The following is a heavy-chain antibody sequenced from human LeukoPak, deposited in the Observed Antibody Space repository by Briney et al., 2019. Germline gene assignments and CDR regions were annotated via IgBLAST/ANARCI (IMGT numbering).Heavy chain of an antibody. CDR2: ISSSSSTI. D-gene: IGHD4-23*01. J-gene: IGHJ4*02. V-gene: IGHV3-48*01. CDR3: VRGTVAGDY. Sequence: GGSLRLSCAASGFTFSSYSMNWVRQAPGKGLEWVSYISSSSSTIYYADSVKGRFTVSRDNAKNSLYLQMNSLRAEDTAVYYCVRGTVAGDYWGQGTLVTVSS. CDR1: GFTFSSYS.